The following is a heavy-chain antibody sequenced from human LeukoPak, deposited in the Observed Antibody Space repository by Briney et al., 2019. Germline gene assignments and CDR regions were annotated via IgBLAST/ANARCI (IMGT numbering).Heavy chain of an antibody. V-gene: IGHV4-59*01. CDR3: ARANRIFGANHMDV. CDR2: IYYSGST. J-gene: IGHJ6*03. Sequence: SETLSLTCTVSGGSISSYYWSWIRQPPGKGLEWIGYIYYSGSTNYNPSLKSRVTISVDTSKNQFSLKLSSVTAADSGVYYCARANRIFGANHMDVWGKGTTVTVSS. D-gene: IGHD3-3*02. CDR1: GGSISSYY.